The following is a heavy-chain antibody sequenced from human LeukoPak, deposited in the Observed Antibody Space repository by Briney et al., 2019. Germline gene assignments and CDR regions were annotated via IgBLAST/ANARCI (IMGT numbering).Heavy chain of an antibody. V-gene: IGHV1-69*04. D-gene: IGHD3-22*01. CDR2: IIPILGIA. Sequence: ASVKVSCKASGGTFSSYAISWVRQAPGQGLEWMGRIIPILGIANYAQKFQGRVTITADKSTSTAYMELSSLRSEDTAVYYCARLTTPYYYDSSDYTEGYYFDYWGRGTLVTVSS. CDR3: ARLTTPYYYDSSDYTEGYYFDY. CDR1: GGTFSSYA. J-gene: IGHJ4*02.